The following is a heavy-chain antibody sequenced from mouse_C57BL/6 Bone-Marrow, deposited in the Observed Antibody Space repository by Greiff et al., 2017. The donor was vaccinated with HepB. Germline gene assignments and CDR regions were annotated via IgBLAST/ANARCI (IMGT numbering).Heavy chain of an antibody. CDR3: TSYDGGNCAMDY. J-gene: IGHJ4*01. Sequence: VQLQQSGAELVRPGASVKLSCTASGFNIKDDYMHWVKQRPEQGLEWIGWIDPENGDTEYASKFQGKATITADTSSNTAYLQLSSLTSEDTAVYYCTSYDGGNCAMDYWCQGTSVTVSS. CDR2: IDPENGDT. D-gene: IGHD2-12*01. V-gene: IGHV14-4*01. CDR1: GFNIKDDY.